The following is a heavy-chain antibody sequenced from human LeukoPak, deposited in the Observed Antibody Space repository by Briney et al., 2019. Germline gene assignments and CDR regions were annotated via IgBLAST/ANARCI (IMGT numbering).Heavy chain of an antibody. CDR2: MYHSGST. D-gene: IGHD7-27*01. J-gene: IGHJ4*02. V-gene: IGHV4-34*01. CDR1: GGSFSGYY. CDR3: ARGFRGDNFDY. Sequence: SSETLSLTCAVYGGSFSGYYWSWIRQPPGKGLEWIGTMYHSGSTNYNPSLKSRVTISVDTSKNQFSLKLSSVTAADTAVYFCARGFRGDNFDYWGQGTLVTVSS.